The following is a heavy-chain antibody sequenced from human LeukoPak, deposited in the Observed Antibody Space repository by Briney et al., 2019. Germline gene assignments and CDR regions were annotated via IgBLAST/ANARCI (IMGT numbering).Heavy chain of an antibody. D-gene: IGHD4-17*01. Sequence: SAKVSCKASGGTCSSYAISWVRQAAGQGLEWMGGIIPIFGTANYAQKFQGRVTITADESTSTAYMELSSLRSEDTAVYYCARASGYGVYYFDYWGQGTLVTVSS. V-gene: IGHV1-69*13. CDR1: GGTCSSYA. CDR3: ARASGYGVYYFDY. CDR2: IIPIFGTA. J-gene: IGHJ4*02.